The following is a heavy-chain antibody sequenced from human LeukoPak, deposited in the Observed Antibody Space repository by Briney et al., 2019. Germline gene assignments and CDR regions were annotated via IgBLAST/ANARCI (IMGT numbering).Heavy chain of an antibody. CDR2: IYNSGNT. J-gene: IGHJ4*02. V-gene: IGHV4-4*07. D-gene: IGHD6-19*01. CDR1: GGSITSYY. CDR3: ARDLDSSGWCSFDY. Sequence: SETLSLTCTVSGGSITSYYWSWIRQPAGKGLQWIWRIYNSGNTNYNPSLKSRGTMSVDTSKNQFSLKLSSVTAADTAVYYCARDLDSSGWCSFDYWGPGTLVTVSS.